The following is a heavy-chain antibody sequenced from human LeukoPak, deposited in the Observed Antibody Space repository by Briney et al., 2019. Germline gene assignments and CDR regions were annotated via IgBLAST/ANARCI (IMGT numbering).Heavy chain of an antibody. V-gene: IGHV3-48*04. J-gene: IGHJ4*02. Sequence: PGGSLRLSCAASGFTFSRYSMNWVRQAPGKGLEWVLYISGSGSPIYSADSVKGRFTISRDNAKNSLYLQMNGLRAEDTAVYYCARVPLGWGQGTLVTVSS. CDR3: ARVPLG. D-gene: IGHD6-13*01. CDR2: ISGSGSPI. CDR1: GFTFSRYS.